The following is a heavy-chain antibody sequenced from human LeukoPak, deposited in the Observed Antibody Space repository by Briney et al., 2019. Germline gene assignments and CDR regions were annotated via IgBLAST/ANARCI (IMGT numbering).Heavy chain of an antibody. D-gene: IGHD2-21*01. V-gene: IGHV1-18*04. CDR1: GYTFMNYG. CDR3: ARGRLREFDP. J-gene: IGHJ5*02. Sequence: ASVKVSCTASGYTFMNYGISWVRQAPGQGLEWMGWISANNGNTNYAQKFQGRVTMTTDTPTSTVYMELRSLRSDDTAVYYCARGRLREFDPWGQGTLVTVSS. CDR2: ISANNGNT.